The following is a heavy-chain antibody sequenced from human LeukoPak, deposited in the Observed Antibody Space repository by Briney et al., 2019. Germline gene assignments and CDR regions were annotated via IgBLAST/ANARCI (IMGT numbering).Heavy chain of an antibody. CDR1: GYSISSGYY. CDR2: IYHSGST. Sequence: PSETLSLTCTVSGYSISSGYYWGWIRQPPGKGLEWIGSIYHSGSTYYNPSLKSRVTISVDTSKNQFSLKLSSVTAADTAVYYCARVRDGSTSTHGYDLFDYWGQGTLVTVSS. J-gene: IGHJ4*02. CDR3: ARVRDGSTSTHGYDLFDY. D-gene: IGHD2-2*01. V-gene: IGHV4-38-2*02.